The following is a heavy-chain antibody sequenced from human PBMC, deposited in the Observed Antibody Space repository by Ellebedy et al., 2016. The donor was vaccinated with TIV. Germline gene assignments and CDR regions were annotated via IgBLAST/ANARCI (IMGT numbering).Heavy chain of an antibody. CDR1: ELTVSSNY. Sequence: GESLKISCVASELTVSSNYMSWVRQAPGKGLEWVSVIFIDNTTYYADSVKGRFTISRDNSKNTLYIQMSSLRAEDTAVYYCARETFNDVDLKEWGIFDIWGQGTMVTVSS. CDR2: IFIDNTT. CDR3: ARETFNDVDLKEWGIFDI. J-gene: IGHJ3*02. V-gene: IGHV3-66*01. D-gene: IGHD2-8*01.